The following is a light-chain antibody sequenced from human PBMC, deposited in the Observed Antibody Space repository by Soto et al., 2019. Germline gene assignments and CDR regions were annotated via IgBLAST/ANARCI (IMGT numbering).Light chain of an antibody. J-gene: IGLJ1*01. CDR3: TSYSGSTTLGI. CDR1: SSDVGGYNY. V-gene: IGLV2-14*03. Sequence: QSVLTQPASVSGSPGQSITISCTGTSSDVGGYNYVSWYQQHPGKAPKLIIYDVSDRPSGVSTRFSGSKSGNTASLTISGLQAEDEADYYCTSYSGSTTLGIFGTGTKVNVL. CDR2: DVS.